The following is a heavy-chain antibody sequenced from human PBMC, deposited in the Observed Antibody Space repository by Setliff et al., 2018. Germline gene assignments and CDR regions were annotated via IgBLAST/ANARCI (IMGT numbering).Heavy chain of an antibody. CDR3: ARGPRHNFWSGYYLVAVNY. V-gene: IGHV1-69*13. CDR1: GYTFTSYG. D-gene: IGHD3-3*01. CDR2: IIPIFGTA. J-gene: IGHJ4*02. Sequence: SVKVSCKASGYTFTSYGISWVRQAPGQGLEWMGGIIPIFGTANYAQKFQGRVTITADESISTAYMELSSLRFEDTAVYYCARGPRHNFWSGYYLVAVNYWGQGTLVTVSS.